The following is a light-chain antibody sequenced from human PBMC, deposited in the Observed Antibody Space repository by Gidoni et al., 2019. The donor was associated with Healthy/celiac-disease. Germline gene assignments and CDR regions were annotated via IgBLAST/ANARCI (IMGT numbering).Light chain of an antibody. J-gene: IGLJ1*01. CDR1: KLGNKY. Sequence: SYELTQPPSVSVSRGQTASITCSGDKLGNKYACWYQQTPGQSPVLVIYQDIKRPSGIPERFSGSNSGNTATLTISGTQAMDEADYYCQAWDSSTANYVFGTGTKVTVL. V-gene: IGLV3-1*01. CDR3: QAWDSSTANYV. CDR2: QDI.